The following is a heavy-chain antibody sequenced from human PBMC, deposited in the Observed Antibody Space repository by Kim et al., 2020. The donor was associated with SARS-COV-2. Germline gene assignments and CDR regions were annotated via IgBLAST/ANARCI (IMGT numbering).Heavy chain of an antibody. CDR3: ARGGNYVGY. D-gene: IGHD3-16*01. CDR2: GGT. J-gene: IGHJ4*02. V-gene: IGHV1-2*02. Sequence: GGTNYAQKFQGRVTMTRDTSISTAYMELSRLRSDDTAVYYCARGGNYVGYWGQGTLVTVSS.